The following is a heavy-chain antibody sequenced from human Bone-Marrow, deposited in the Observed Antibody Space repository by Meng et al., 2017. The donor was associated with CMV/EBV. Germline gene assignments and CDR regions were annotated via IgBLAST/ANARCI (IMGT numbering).Heavy chain of an antibody. CDR3: ARTRWDCSSTSCYHWPPGY. CDR1: EYTFTSYD. CDR2: MNPNSGNT. J-gene: IGHJ4*02. D-gene: IGHD2-2*01. Sequence: ASVKVSCKASEYTFTSYDINWVRQATGQGLEWMGWMNPNSGNTGYAQKFQGRVTMTRDTSISTAYMELSRLRSDDTAVYYCARTRWDCSSTSCYHWPPGYWGQGTLVTVSS. V-gene: IGHV1-8*02.